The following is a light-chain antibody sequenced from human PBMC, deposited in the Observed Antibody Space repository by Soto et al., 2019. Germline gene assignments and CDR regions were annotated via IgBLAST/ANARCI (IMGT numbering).Light chain of an antibody. CDR3: QQYNNWPRAT. V-gene: IGKV3D-15*01. CDR1: QSVSSSY. Sequence: ILLTQSPGTLSLSPGERATLSCRASQSVSSSYLAWYQQKPGQAPRLLIYDASNRAAGIPARFSGSGSGTEFNITISSLQSEDSAVYYCQQYNNWPRATFGGGSNVDIK. CDR2: DAS. J-gene: IGKJ3*01.